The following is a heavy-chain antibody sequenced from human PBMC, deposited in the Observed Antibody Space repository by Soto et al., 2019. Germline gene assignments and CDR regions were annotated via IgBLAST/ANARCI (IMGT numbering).Heavy chain of an antibody. J-gene: IGHJ4*02. V-gene: IGHV4-31*03. CDR2: IYYSGST. Sequence: PSETLSLTCTVSGGSISSGGYYWSWIRQHPGKGLEWIGYIYYSGSTYYNPSLKSRVTISVDTSKNQFSLKLSSVTAADTAVYYCARNFENRIFGVVISALCYWGQGTLVTVSS. D-gene: IGHD3-3*02. CDR1: GGSISSGGYY. CDR3: ARNFENRIFGVVISALCY.